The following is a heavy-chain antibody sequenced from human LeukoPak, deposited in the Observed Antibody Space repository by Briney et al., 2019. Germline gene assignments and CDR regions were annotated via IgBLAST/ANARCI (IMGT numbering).Heavy chain of an antibody. Sequence: SGGSLRLSCAASGFTFSSYAMSWVRQAPGKGLEWVSAISGSGGSTYDADSVKGRFTISRDNAKNSLYLQMNSLRDEDTAVYYCARLEIDYGGNDFDYWGQGTLVTVSS. CDR2: ISGSGGST. V-gene: IGHV3-23*01. D-gene: IGHD4-23*01. CDR3: ARLEIDYGGNDFDY. CDR1: GFTFSSYA. J-gene: IGHJ4*02.